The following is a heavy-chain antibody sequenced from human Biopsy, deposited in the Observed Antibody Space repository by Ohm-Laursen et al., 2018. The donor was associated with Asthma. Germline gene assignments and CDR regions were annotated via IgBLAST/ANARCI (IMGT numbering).Heavy chain of an antibody. CDR1: GGSFSSNY. J-gene: IGHJ6*02. CDR3: ARGSSSRLSQWELLVSGGKRAHSYFGIDV. Sequence: SETLSLTCAVYGGSFSSNYWSWIRQTPGKGLEWLGDTPHSGYPNYHPSLSSRLTLSVDTSKNQFSLRLTSVTAADTAVYYCARGSSSRLSQWELLVSGGKRAHSYFGIDVWGPGTTVSVS. V-gene: IGHV4-34*01. D-gene: IGHD1-26*01. CDR2: TPHSGYP.